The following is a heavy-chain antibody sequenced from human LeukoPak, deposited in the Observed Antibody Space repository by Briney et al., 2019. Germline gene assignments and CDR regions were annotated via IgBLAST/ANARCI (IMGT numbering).Heavy chain of an antibody. J-gene: IGHJ4*02. Sequence: SETLSLTCTVSGGSISSGGYYWSWIRQHPGKGLEWIGYIYYSGSTYYNPSLKSRVTISVDTSKNQFSLKLSSVTAADTAVYYCARGAYDSSGYYQYYFDYWGQGTLVTVSS. D-gene: IGHD3-22*01. CDR3: ARGAYDSSGYYQYYFDY. CDR2: IYYSGST. CDR1: GGSISSGGYY. V-gene: IGHV4-31*03.